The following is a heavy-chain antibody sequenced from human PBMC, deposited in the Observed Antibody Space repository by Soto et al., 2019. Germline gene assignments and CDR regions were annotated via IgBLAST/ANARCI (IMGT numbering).Heavy chain of an antibody. CDR3: ARESGYDSAPLSQDAFDI. J-gene: IGHJ3*02. CDR2: ISAYNGNT. V-gene: IGHV1-18*01. Sequence: ASVKVSCKASGYTFTSYCISWVRHAPGQGLEWMGWISAYNGNTNYAQKLQGRVTMTTDTSTSTAYMELRSLRSDDTAVYYCARESGYDSAPLSQDAFDIWGQGTMVTVSS. CDR1: GYTFTSYC. D-gene: IGHD5-12*01.